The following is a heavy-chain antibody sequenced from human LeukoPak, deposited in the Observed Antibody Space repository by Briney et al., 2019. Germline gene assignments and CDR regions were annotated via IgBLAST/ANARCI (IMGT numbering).Heavy chain of an antibody. J-gene: IGHJ4*02. V-gene: IGHV3-30*18. Sequence: PGGSLRLSCAASGFTFSSYGMHWVRQAPGKGLEWVTVISYDGSNKYYADSVKGRFTISRDNSKNTLYLQMNSLRAEDTAVYYCAKVGENRDFDYWGQGTLVIVPS. CDR3: AKVGENRDFDY. CDR1: GFTFSSYG. CDR2: ISYDGSNK. D-gene: IGHD1-14*01.